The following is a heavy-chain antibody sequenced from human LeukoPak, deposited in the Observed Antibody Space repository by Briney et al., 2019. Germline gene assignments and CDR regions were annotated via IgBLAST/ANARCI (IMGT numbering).Heavy chain of an antibody. CDR3: ATGPVPVTTHINYYYYMDV. CDR1: GHTLSELS. J-gene: IGHJ6*03. D-gene: IGHD4-11*01. V-gene: IGHV1-24*01. CDR2: SDPEDGET. Sequence: GASVKVSCKVSGHTLSELSMHWVRQAPGKGLEWMGGSDPEDGETLYAQNFQGRVTMTEDTSTDTAYMELSSLRSEDTAVYFCATGPVPVTTHINYYYYMDVWGKGTTVTVSS.